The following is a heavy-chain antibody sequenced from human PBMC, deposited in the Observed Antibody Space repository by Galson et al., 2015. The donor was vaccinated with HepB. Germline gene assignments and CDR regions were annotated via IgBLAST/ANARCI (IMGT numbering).Heavy chain of an antibody. CDR1: GFTFSDYD. Sequence: SLRLSCAASGFTFSDYDVHWVHQAPGKGLEWVALISFDGRNRYYADSVKGRFTISRDQSKSTLYLRMGRLRPEDTAVYRCARGGTYYGSGSYFPFDPWGQGTLVIVSS. CDR3: ARGGTYYGSGSYFPFDP. V-gene: IGHV3-30*04. CDR2: ISFDGRNR. D-gene: IGHD3-10*01. J-gene: IGHJ5*02.